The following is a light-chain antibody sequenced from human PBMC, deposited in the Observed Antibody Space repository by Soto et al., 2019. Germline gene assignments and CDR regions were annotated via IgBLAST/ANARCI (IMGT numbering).Light chain of an antibody. Sequence: IVLTQSPATLSLSPGERATLSCRASQFVSSYLAWYQHKPGPAPILLIYDASNRADGIPARLIGSGSGTEFTLTISSLEPEDFAVDDCQQRSNWITFSQGTRLENK. CDR2: DAS. V-gene: IGKV3-11*01. J-gene: IGKJ5*01. CDR3: QQRSNWIT. CDR1: QFVSSY.